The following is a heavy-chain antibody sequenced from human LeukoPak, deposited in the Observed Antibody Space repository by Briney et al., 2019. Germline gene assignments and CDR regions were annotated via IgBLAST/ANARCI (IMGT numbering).Heavy chain of an antibody. CDR1: GFTFSGYA. V-gene: IGHV3-30*04. J-gene: IGHJ4*02. CDR2: IKYDGSSK. Sequence: PGGSLRLSCAASGFTFSGYAMHWVRQAPGRGLEWVAVIKYDGSSKIHADSVKGRSTISRDTAKHTLHLQMKTLRGEDTALYYCARALDGYCTGASCYSGFDYWGQGTLVTVSS. CDR3: ARALDGYCTGASCYSGFDY. D-gene: IGHD2-15*01.